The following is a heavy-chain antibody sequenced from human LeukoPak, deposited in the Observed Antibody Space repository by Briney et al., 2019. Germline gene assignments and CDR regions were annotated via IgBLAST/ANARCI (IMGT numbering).Heavy chain of an antibody. J-gene: IGHJ6*03. D-gene: IGHD2-15*01. CDR2: INPSGGST. Sequence: ASVKVSCKASGYTFTSYYMHWVRQAPGQGLEWMGIINPSGGSTSYAQKFQGRVTMTRDMSTSTVYMELSSLRSEDTAVYYCARDGRVAADSYYYYYYMDVWGKGTTVTVSS. V-gene: IGHV1-46*01. CDR3: ARDGRVAADSYYYYYYMDV. CDR1: GYTFTSYY.